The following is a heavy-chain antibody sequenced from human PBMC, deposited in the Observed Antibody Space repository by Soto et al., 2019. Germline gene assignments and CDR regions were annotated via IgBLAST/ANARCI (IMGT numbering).Heavy chain of an antibody. CDR3: ARAPHFCSGYSGEYGMDV. CDR1: GYTFTGYY. Sequence: QVQLVQSGAEVKKPGASVKVSCKASGYTFTGYYMHWVRQAPGQGLEWMGWINTNSGGTNYAQKFQGWVTMTRDTSISTAYMELSRLRSDDTAVYYCARAPHFCSGYSGEYGMDVWGQGTTVTVSS. D-gene: IGHD3-3*01. J-gene: IGHJ6*02. CDR2: INTNSGGT. V-gene: IGHV1-2*04.